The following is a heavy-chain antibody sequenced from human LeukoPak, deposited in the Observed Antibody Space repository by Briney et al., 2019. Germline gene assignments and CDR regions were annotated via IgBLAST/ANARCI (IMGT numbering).Heavy chain of an antibody. J-gene: IGHJ4*02. CDR3: ARTPDKYCGGDCYSEFDY. V-gene: IGHV1-69*04. CDR2: IIPILGIA. Sequence: SVKVSCKASGYTFTSYGISWVRQAPGQGLEWMGRIIPILGIANYAQKFQGRVTITADKSTSTAYMELSSLRSEDTAVYYCARTPDKYCGGDCYSEFDYWGQGTLVTVSS. D-gene: IGHD2-21*02. CDR1: GYTFTSYG.